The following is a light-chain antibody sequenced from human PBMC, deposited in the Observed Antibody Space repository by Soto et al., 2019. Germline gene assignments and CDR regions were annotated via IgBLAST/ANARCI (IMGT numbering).Light chain of an antibody. CDR1: QSVSSSY. J-gene: IGKJ2*01. V-gene: IGKV3-20*01. CDR2: GAS. CDR3: KQYGSSMYT. Sequence: EIVLTQSPGTLSLSPGERATLSCRASQSVSSSYLAWYQQKPGQAPRLLIYGASSRATGIPDRFSGSGSGTDFILTISRLEPEDFAVYYCKQYGSSMYTFGQGTKVDIK.